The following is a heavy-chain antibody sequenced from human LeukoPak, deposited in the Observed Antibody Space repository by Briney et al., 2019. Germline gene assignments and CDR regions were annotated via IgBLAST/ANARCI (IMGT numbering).Heavy chain of an antibody. CDR3: ASFPRGDLALVILDY. CDR2: ISASGDST. Sequence: PGGSLRLSCAPSELTFRGYAMTWVRHAPGPGLECVLRISASGDSTNYAHSVKGRVTLSRDNSNNTLYPHLNTLRPEHRPVYFFASFPRGDLALVILDYWGQGTLVTVSS. D-gene: IGHD2-21*01. J-gene: IGHJ4*02. CDR1: ELTFRGYA. V-gene: IGHV3-23*01.